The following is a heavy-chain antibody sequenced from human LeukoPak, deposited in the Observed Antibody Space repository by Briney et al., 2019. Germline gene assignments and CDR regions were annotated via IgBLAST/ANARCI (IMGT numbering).Heavy chain of an antibody. CDR1: GFTFSSYA. D-gene: IGHD2-2*01. V-gene: IGHV3-30*04. Sequence: AGRSLRLSCAASGFTFSSYAMHWVRQAPGKGLEWVAVISYDGSNKYYADSVKDRFTISRDNSKNTLYLQMNSLRAEDTAVYYCARGGVVVPAAILYWGQGTLVTVSS. CDR2: ISYDGSNK. J-gene: IGHJ4*02. CDR3: ARGGVVVPAAILY.